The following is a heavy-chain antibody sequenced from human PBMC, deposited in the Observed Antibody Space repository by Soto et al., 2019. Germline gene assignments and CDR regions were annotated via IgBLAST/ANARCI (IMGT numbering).Heavy chain of an antibody. V-gene: IGHV4-59*01. CDR2: IYYSGST. CDR1: GGSISSYY. CDR3: ARDPGYCSSTSCYTGGYGHNWFDP. D-gene: IGHD2-2*02. Sequence: SETLSLTCTVSGGSISSYYWSWIRQPPGKGLEWIGYIYYSGSTNYNPSLKSRVTISVDTSKNQFSLKLSSVTAADTAVYYCARDPGYCSSTSCYTGGYGHNWFDPWGQGTLVTVSS. J-gene: IGHJ5*02.